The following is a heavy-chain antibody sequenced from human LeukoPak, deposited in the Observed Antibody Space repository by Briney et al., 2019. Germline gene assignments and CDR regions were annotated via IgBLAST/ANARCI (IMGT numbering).Heavy chain of an antibody. CDR3: VRDWDHFDFDS. D-gene: IGHD3-9*01. V-gene: IGHV3-74*01. CDR1: GFTFSNYW. J-gene: IGHJ5*01. CDR2: IKGDGSHT. Sequence: PWGSLRLSCAASGFTFSNYWLHWVRQSPGKGLVWVSRIKGDGSHTIYADSVKGRFTISRDNAKNTPYLQMKSLRAEDTAVYYCVRDWDHFDFDSWGLGTLVTVSS.